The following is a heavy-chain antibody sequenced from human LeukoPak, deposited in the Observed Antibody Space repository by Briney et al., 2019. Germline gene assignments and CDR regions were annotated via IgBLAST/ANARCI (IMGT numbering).Heavy chain of an antibody. CDR1: GFTFSDYS. J-gene: IGHJ4*02. D-gene: IGHD6-13*01. V-gene: IGHV3-21*01. Sequence: GGSLRLSCAASGFTFSDYSMNWVRQAPGKGLEWVSSITSRSSYMHYGDSVKGRFTISRDNAKNSLYLQMNSLRAEDTAVYYCTRDPIAAAASGGDNWGQGTLVTVSS. CDR3: TRDPIAAAASGGDN. CDR2: ITSRSSYM.